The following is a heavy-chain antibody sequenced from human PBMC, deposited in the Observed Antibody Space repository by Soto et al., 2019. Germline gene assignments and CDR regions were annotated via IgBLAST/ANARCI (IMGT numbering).Heavy chain of an antibody. CDR3: ARGEDAFFYSGLEV. J-gene: IGHJ6*01. CDR1: GGSITSSY. Sequence: PSDTLSLTCTVSGGSITSSYWSWIRRPPGKGLEWIAYIYDTGISGYTPSTSYNPSLKSRVTMSVDTSKSQFSLKSTSVTAADTAVYYCARGEDAFFYSGLEVWGPGITVNASS. CDR2: IYDTGISGYTPST. V-gene: IGHV4-59*01.